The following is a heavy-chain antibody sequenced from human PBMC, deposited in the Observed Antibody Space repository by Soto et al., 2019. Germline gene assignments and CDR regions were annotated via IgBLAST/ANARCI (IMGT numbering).Heavy chain of an antibody. J-gene: IGHJ4*02. Sequence: EVQLLESGGGLVQPGGSLRLSCAASGFTFSTYAMSWVRQAPGKGLEWVSGISGSGGSTYYADSVKGRFTITRDNSKNTLYVQMNSLRAEDTAVYYCAKDRVWGSYRYFDYWRQGALVTVSS. V-gene: IGHV3-23*01. CDR3: AKDRVWGSYRYFDY. CDR2: ISGSGGST. CDR1: GFTFSTYA. D-gene: IGHD3-16*02.